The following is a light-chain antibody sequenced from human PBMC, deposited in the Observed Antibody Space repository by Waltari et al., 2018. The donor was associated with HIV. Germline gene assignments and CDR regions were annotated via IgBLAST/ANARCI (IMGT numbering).Light chain of an antibody. J-gene: IGKJ1*01. V-gene: IGKV3-20*01. CDR2: GAS. Sequence: EIVLTQSTGALSLSPGERDILSCRASKNINRNYLGWYQQKPGQAPRLLIHGASSRATGIADRFNGSGSGTDFTLTIGRLEVEDFAVYFCQQYGTSPWTFGQGTKVEIK. CDR3: QQYGTSPWT. CDR1: KNINRNY.